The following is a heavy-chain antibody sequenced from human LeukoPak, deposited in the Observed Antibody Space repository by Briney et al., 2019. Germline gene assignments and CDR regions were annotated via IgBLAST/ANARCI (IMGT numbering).Heavy chain of an antibody. Sequence: GTSLRLSCAASGFTFISYAIHWVRQAPGKGLVWVSRITSDGSTTNYADSVEGRFTISRDNAKNTLFLQMNSLRAEDTAVYYCARGWEQQGVGAFHVWGQGTMVTVSS. CDR2: ITSDGSTT. CDR1: GFTFISYA. CDR3: ARGWEQQGVGAFHV. V-gene: IGHV3-74*01. J-gene: IGHJ3*01. D-gene: IGHD1/OR15-1a*01.